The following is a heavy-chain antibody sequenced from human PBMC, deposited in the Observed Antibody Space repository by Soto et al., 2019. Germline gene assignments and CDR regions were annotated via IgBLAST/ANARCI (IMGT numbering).Heavy chain of an antibody. CDR1: GGSFSGYY. V-gene: IGHV4-34*01. J-gene: IGHJ4*02. D-gene: IGHD2-8*02. Sequence: QVQLQQWGAGLLKPSETLSLTCAVYGGSFSGYYWTWIRQPPGTGLEWIGEINHSGSTNYNPSLKSRGTISVDTSKNQLSPKLTSVTAPDTAVYYWARDKITGLYDYWGQGTLVTVSS. CDR2: INHSGST. CDR3: ARDKITGLYDY.